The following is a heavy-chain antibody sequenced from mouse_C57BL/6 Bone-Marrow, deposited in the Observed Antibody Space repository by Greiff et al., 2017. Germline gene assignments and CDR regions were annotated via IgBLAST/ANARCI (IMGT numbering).Heavy chain of an antibody. CDR2: ILPSIGRT. V-gene: IGHV15-2*01. Sequence: QVQLQQSGSELRSPGSSVKLSCKDFDSEVFPIAYMSWVRQKPGHGFEWIGGILPSIGRTIYGEKFEDKATLDADTLSNTAYLELNSLTSEDSAIYYCARGYYGSSPASFAYWGQGTLVTVSA. J-gene: IGHJ3*01. D-gene: IGHD1-1*01. CDR3: ARGYYGSSPASFAY. CDR1: DSEVFPIAY.